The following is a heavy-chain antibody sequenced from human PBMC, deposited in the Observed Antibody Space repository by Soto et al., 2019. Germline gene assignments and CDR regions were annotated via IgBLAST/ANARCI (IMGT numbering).Heavy chain of an antibody. J-gene: IGHJ6*02. Sequence: EVQLVESGGGLVQPGGSLRLSCAASGGTFSSYAMSWVRQAPGKGLEWVSYISSIGSTIYYADSVKGGFTISRDNSKNSEYLQRNGFREEDTAVYYCARVDYYAFWSWWVAPNNGLDVWGQGTTVTVSS. CDR2: ISSIGSTI. CDR1: GGTFSSYA. CDR3: ARVDYYAFWSWWVAPNNGLDV. V-gene: IGHV3-48*03. D-gene: IGHD3-3*01.